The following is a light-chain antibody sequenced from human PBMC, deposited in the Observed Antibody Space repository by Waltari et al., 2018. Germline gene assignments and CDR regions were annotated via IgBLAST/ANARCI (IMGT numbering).Light chain of an antibody. CDR1: QTVSRS. Sequence: IVLTQSPGTLSLSPGERATLSCRASQTVSRSLAWYQQKPGQAPKLLIYDASTRATGIPDRFTGSGSGTDFSLTISSLEPEDFAIYFCQHYVRLPATFGQGTKVEIK. CDR3: QHYVRLPAT. V-gene: IGKV3-20*01. J-gene: IGKJ1*01. CDR2: DAS.